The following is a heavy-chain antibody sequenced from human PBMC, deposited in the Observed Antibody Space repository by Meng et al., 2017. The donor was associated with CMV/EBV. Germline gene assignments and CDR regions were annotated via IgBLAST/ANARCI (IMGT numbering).Heavy chain of an antibody. CDR3: ARDLLPGYYYGMDV. V-gene: IGHV3-7*01. CDR1: GFTFSSYW. Sequence: GESLKISCAASGFTFSSYWMSWVRQAPGKGLEWVANIKQDGREKYYVDSVKGRFTISRDNAKNSLYLQMNSLRAEDTAVYYCARDLLPGYYYGMDVWGQGTTVTVSS. D-gene: IGHD3-10*01. J-gene: IGHJ6*02. CDR2: IKQDGREK.